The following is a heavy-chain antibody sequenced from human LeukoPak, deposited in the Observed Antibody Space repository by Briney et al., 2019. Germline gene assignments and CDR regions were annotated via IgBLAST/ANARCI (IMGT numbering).Heavy chain of an antibody. J-gene: IGHJ1*01. CDR1: GFTFSSYA. D-gene: IGHD6-19*01. V-gene: IGHV3-30*18. CDR3: AKDRVSSGWYEYFQY. CDR2: ISYDGSNK. Sequence: GGSLRLSCTASGFTFSSYAMSWVRQAPGKGLEWVAVISYDGSNKYYADSVKGRFTISRDNSKNTLYLEMNSLRAEDTAVYYCAKDRVSSGWYEYFQYWGQGTLVTVSS.